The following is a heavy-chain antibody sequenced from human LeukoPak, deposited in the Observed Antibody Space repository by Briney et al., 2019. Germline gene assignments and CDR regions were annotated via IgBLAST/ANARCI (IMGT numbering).Heavy chain of an antibody. CDR2: INHSGST. CDR1: GGSFSGYY. J-gene: IGHJ4*02. D-gene: IGHD6-19*01. V-gene: IGHV4-34*01. CDR3: ARGGIGWDSSGCYLYYFDY. Sequence: SETLSLTCAVYGGSFSGYYWSWIRQPPGKGLEWIGDINHSGSTNYNPSLKSRVTITVDTSKNQFSLKLSSMTAADTAVYYCARGGIGWDSSGCYLYYFDYWGQGTLVTVSS.